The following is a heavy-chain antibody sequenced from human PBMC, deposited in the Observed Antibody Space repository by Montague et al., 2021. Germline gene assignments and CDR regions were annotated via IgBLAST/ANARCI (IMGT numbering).Heavy chain of an antibody. CDR2: INGNSINI. CDR1: GFIFNNYV. J-gene: IGHJ4*02. D-gene: IGHD3-3*01. CDR3: VKDTRDYYPDF. V-gene: IGHV3-9*01. Sequence: SLRLSCAASGFIFNNYVMNWVRQAPGKGLEWVSGINGNSINIDYADSVKGRFTISRDNAKNSLYLQMNSLRAEDTAFYYCVKDTRDYYPDFWGQGILVTGPS.